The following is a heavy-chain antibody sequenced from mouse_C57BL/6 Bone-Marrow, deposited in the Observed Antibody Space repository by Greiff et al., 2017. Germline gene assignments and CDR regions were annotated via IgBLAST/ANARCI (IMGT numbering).Heavy chain of an antibody. CDR3: ARRGLCGYYAMDY. V-gene: IGHV2-2*01. Sequence: QVQLQQSGPGLVQPSQSLSITCTVSGFSLTSYGVNWVSQSPGTGLEWLGVIWRGGSTDYNAAFISRLSISKDNSKSQVFFKMNSLQADDTAIYYCARRGLCGYYAMDYWGQGTSVTVSS. CDR2: IWRGGST. CDR1: GFSLTSYG. D-gene: IGHD1-1*02. J-gene: IGHJ4*01.